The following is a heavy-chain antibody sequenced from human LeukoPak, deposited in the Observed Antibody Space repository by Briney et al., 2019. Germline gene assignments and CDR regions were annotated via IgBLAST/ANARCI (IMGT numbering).Heavy chain of an antibody. CDR1: GGPFSGYS. J-gene: IGHJ6*03. V-gene: IGHV4-34*01. CDR2: IYHSGST. CDR3: ARASRDGYNLYYYYYYMDV. Sequence: SETLSLTCAVYGGPFSGYSWSWIRQPPGKGLEWIGEIYHSGSTNYNPSLKSRVTISVDMSKNQFSLKLSSVTAADTAVYYCARASRDGYNLYYYYYYMDVWGKGTTVTISS. D-gene: IGHD5-24*01.